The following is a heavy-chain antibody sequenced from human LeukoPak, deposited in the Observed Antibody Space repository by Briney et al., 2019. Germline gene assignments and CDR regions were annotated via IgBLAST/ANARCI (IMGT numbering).Heavy chain of an antibody. CDR1: GFTFSSYA. V-gene: IGHV3-30-3*01. J-gene: IGHJ3*02. CDR2: ISYDGSNK. Sequence: GGSLRLSCAASGFTFSSYAMHWVRQAPGKGLEWVAVISYDGSNKYYADSVKGRFTISRDNSKNTLYLQMNSLRAEDTAVYYCARSQQWLVDDSFDIGRQGTMVAVS. CDR3: ARSQQWLVDDSFDI. D-gene: IGHD6-19*01.